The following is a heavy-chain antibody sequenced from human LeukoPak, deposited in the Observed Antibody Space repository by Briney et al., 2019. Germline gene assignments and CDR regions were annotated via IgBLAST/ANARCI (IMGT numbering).Heavy chain of an antibody. CDR2: IIPIFGTA. D-gene: IGHD1-26*01. J-gene: IGHJ3*02. CDR1: GGTFSSYA. CDR3: ARDGTRADAFDI. Sequence: GASVKVSCKASGGTFSSYAISWVRQAPGQGLEWMGGIIPIFGTANYAQKFQGRVTITTDESTSTAYMELSSLRSEDTAVYYCARDGTRADAFDIWGQGTMVTVSS. V-gene: IGHV1-69*05.